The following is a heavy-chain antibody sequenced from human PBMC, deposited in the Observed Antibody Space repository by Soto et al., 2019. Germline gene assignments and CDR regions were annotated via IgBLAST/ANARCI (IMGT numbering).Heavy chain of an antibody. J-gene: IGHJ4*02. CDR1: GLSLSTDGAS. Sequence: ASGPTLVNPTETLTLTCTFSGLSLSTDGASVSWIRQPPGKALEWLALLDYDDYKYFSTSLKTRLSLSKDTSKNQVVLTVTNMDPVDTATYFCARAVYQYETSGYSQSHFDSWGQGTLVTVSS. V-gene: IGHV2-70*01. CDR3: ARAVYQYETSGYSQSHFDS. CDR2: LDYDDYK. D-gene: IGHD3-22*01.